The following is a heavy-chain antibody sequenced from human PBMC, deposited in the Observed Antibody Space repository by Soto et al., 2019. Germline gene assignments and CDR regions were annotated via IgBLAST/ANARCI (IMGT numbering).Heavy chain of an antibody. V-gene: IGHV5-51*01. J-gene: IGHJ6*02. D-gene: IGHD3-3*01. CDR1: WYSFTSYW. CDR3: ARFLWDYDFWSGFGMDV. Sequence: GESLKISCKGSWYSFTSYWIGWVRQMPGKGLEWMGIIYPGDSDTRYSPSFQGQVTISADKSISTAYLQWSSLKASDTAMYYCARFLWDYDFWSGFGMDVWGQGTTVTVSS. CDR2: IYPGDSDT.